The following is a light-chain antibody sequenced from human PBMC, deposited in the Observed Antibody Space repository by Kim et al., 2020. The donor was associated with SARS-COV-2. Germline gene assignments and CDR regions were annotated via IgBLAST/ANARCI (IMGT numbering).Light chain of an antibody. J-gene: IGKJ4*01. Sequence: SPGERATLSGRASQSVSSSYLAWYQQKPGQAPRLLIYGASSRATGIPDRFSGSGSGTDFTLTISRLEPEDFAVYYCQQYGSSPLTFGGGTKV. CDR1: QSVSSSY. V-gene: IGKV3-20*01. CDR2: GAS. CDR3: QQYGSSPLT.